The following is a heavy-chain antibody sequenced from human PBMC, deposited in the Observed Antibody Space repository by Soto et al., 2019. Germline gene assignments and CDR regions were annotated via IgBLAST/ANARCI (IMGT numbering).Heavy chain of an antibody. Sequence: QVQLVQSGAEVKKPGSSVKVSCKASGGTFSNYAFSWVRQAPGQGLEWMGGFIPIFGTPNYAQKFQGRVTVTAEASTRTVYMELSSLRSEDTAVYYCARERSVGYCITTTCPKPFYYYAMDVWGQGTTVTVSS. J-gene: IGHJ6*02. CDR3: ARERSVGYCITTTCPKPFYYYAMDV. D-gene: IGHD2-2*01. CDR1: GGTFSNYA. CDR2: FIPIFGTP. V-gene: IGHV1-69*01.